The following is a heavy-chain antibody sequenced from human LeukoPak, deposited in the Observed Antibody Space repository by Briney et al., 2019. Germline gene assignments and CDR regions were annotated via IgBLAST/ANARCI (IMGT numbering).Heavy chain of an antibody. D-gene: IGHD6-19*01. CDR3: AKSREYSSGGDAFDI. J-gene: IGHJ3*02. V-gene: IGHV3-7*03. Sequence: VDSVKGRFTISRDNAKNSVYLQMNSLRAEDTAVYYCAKSREYSSGGDAFDIWGQGTMVTVSS.